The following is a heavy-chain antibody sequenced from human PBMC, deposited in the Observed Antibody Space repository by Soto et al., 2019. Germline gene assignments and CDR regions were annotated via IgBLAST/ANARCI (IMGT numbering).Heavy chain of an antibody. D-gene: IGHD2-8*02. CDR1: GFTSSSCA. J-gene: IGHJ4*02. CDR2: ISASGGST. Sequence: EVQLLDSGGGLVQPGGSLRLSCVASGFTSSSCAMRWVRQAPGKGLEWVSGISASGGSTYYADSVTGRFTISRDNSKNTLYLPLTSRRAEDTAVYYCATPGLGTGRYFFHDWGQGTLVTVSS. V-gene: IGHV3-23*01. CDR3: ATPGLGTGRYFFHD.